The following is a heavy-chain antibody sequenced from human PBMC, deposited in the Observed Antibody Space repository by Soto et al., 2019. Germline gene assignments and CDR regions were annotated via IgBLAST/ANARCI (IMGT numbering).Heavy chain of an antibody. CDR1: GYTFTSYG. Sequence: QVQLVQSGAEVKKPGASVKVSCKASGYTFTSYGISWVRQAPGQGLEWMGWISAYNGNTNYAQKLQGRVTMTTDTCTSTAYMERRSLRSDATAVYYCARSRLLWFGELSNWFDPWGQGTLVTVSS. CDR2: ISAYNGNT. V-gene: IGHV1-18*01. J-gene: IGHJ5*02. D-gene: IGHD3-10*01. CDR3: ARSRLLWFGELSNWFDP.